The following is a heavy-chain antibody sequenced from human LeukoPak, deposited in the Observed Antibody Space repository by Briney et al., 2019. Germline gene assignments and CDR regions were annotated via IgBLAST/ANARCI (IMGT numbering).Heavy chain of an antibody. Sequence: ASVKVSCKASGGTFSSYAISWVRQAPGQGLEWMGWVTPSSGATDYAQQFQGRVTLTRDTSISTAYMELSRLRSDDTAVYYCARTDTPYYDILTGYPQYMDVWGKGTTVTVSS. CDR3: ARTDTPYYDILTGYPQYMDV. J-gene: IGHJ6*03. V-gene: IGHV1-2*02. CDR2: VTPSSGAT. D-gene: IGHD3-9*01. CDR1: GGTFSSYA.